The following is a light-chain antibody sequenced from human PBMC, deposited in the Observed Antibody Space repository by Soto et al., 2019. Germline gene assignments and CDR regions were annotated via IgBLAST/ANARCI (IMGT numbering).Light chain of an antibody. CDR3: QQYGSWT. Sequence: EIVLTQSPGTLSVSPGERATLSCRASETISSDKLAWYQQKPGQPPSLLIYGTFSRATGIPDRFSGSGSGTDFTLTISRLEPHDSAIYYCQQYGSWTFGQGTKVEI. V-gene: IGKV3-20*01. J-gene: IGKJ1*01. CDR1: ETISSDK. CDR2: GTF.